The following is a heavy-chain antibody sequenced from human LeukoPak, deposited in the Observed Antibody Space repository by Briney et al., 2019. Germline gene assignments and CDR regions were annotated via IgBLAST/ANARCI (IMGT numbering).Heavy chain of an antibody. V-gene: IGHV3-74*01. CDR2: INSDGRST. CDR3: ARNYNGMSY. CDR1: GLTFTSYG. D-gene: IGHD1-26*01. J-gene: IGHJ4*02. Sequence: GGSLRLSCVASGLTFTSYGMMWVRQAPGKGLVWVSYINSDGRSTTYADSVKGRFTISRDNAKNTLYLQMNSLRVEDTAMYYCARNYNGMSYWGQGTLVIVSS.